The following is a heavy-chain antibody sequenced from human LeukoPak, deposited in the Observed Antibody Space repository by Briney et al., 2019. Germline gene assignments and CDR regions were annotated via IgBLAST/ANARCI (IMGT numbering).Heavy chain of an antibody. Sequence: GGSLRLSCAASGFTVSSNYMSWVRQAPGKGLEWVSSISSSSSYIYYADSVKGRFTISRDNAKNSLYLQMNSLRAEDTAVYYCAVYSSSWYSDYWGQGTLVTVSS. D-gene: IGHD6-13*01. V-gene: IGHV3-21*01. CDR3: AVYSSSWYSDY. J-gene: IGHJ4*02. CDR2: ISSSSSYI. CDR1: GFTVSSNY.